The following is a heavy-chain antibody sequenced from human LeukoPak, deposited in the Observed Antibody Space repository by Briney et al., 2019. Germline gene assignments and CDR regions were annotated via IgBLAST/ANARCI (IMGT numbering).Heavy chain of an antibody. Sequence: GESLQSPLQGSGYSFPNYLIGWVREMPGKGLEWLGILYPGDSDTRYSPSFQGQVTISAVKSISTAYLQWSSLKASDTAMYYCASRLPERFDSWGQRTLVTVSS. D-gene: IGHD1-14*01. CDR1: GYSFPNYL. J-gene: IGHJ4*02. CDR3: ASRLPERFDS. CDR2: LYPGDSDT. V-gene: IGHV5-51*01.